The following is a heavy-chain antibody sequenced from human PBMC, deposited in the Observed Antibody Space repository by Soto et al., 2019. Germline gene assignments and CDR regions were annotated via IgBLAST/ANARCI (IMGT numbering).Heavy chain of an antibody. CDR3: VKDKNWNDFWDWFDP. D-gene: IGHD1-1*01. CDR1: GFTFSSYA. Sequence: GGSLRLSCAASGFTFSSYAMSWVRQAPGKGLEWVSAISGSGGSTYYADSVKGRFTISRDNSKNTLYLQMNSLRAEDTAVYYCVKDKNWNDFWDWFDPWGQGTLVTVSS. CDR2: ISGSGGST. J-gene: IGHJ5*02. V-gene: IGHV3-23*01.